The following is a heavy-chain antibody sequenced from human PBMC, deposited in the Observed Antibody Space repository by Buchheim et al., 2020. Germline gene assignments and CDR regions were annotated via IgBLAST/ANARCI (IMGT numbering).Heavy chain of an antibody. V-gene: IGHV4-34*01. Sequence: QVQLQQWGAGLLKPSETLSLTCAVYGGSFSGYYWSWIRQPPGKGLEWIGEINHSGSTNYNPSLKSRVTISVDTSKKQFYLKLSSVTAADTAVYYCARGPRGQLVRYYFDYWGQGTL. CDR1: GGSFSGYY. CDR3: ARGPRGQLVRYYFDY. J-gene: IGHJ4*02. CDR2: INHSGST. D-gene: IGHD6-6*01.